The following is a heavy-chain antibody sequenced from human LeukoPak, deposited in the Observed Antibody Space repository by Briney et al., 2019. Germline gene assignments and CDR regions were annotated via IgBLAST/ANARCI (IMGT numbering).Heavy chain of an antibody. CDR3: ARRRDCSSTSCKYNWFDP. CDR1: GGSISRSSYY. D-gene: IGHD2-2*01. J-gene: IGHJ5*02. CDR2: IYYSGST. V-gene: IGHV4-39*01. Sequence: SETLSLTCTVSGGSISRSSYYWGWIRQPPGKGLEWIGSIYYSGSTYYNPSLKSRVTISVDTSKNQFSLKLSSVTAADTAVYYCARRRDCSSTSCKYNWFDPWGQGTLVTVSS.